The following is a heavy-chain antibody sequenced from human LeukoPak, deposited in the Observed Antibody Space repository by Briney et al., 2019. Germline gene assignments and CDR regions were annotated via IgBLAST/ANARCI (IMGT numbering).Heavy chain of an antibody. J-gene: IGHJ4*02. Sequence: GGSLRLSCAASGFTFSSYSMNWVRQAPGKGLEWVGRIKSKTDGGTTDYAAPVKGRFTISRDDSKNTLYLQMNSLKTEDTAVYYCTTLELLPPISDYWGQGTLVTVSS. V-gene: IGHV3-15*01. CDR1: GFTFSSYS. CDR3: TTLELLPPISDY. CDR2: IKSKTDGGTT. D-gene: IGHD2-15*01.